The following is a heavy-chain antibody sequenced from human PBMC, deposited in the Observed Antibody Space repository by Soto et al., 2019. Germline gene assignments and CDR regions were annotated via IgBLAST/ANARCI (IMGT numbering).Heavy chain of an antibody. CDR1: GFTFINYA. V-gene: IGHV3-23*01. CDR2: ISGSGGST. CDR3: AKLIPSFKASSGYFYYLDS. Sequence: EVQLLESGGGLVQPGGSLRLSCAASGFTFINYAMSWVRQAPGKGLEWVSIISGSGGSTFYADSVRGRFTISRDNSENTLYLQMNSLRAEDTAVYYCAKLIPSFKASSGYFYYLDSWGQGTLVTVSS. D-gene: IGHD6-25*01. J-gene: IGHJ4*02.